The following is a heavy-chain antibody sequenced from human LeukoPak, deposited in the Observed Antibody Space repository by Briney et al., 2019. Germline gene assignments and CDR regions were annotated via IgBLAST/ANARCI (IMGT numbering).Heavy chain of an antibody. CDR2: ISWNSDNI. D-gene: IGHD6-19*01. V-gene: IGHV3-9*01. CDR1: EFTFEDFA. CDR3: ARDPFRGVAVAGNFDY. J-gene: IGHJ4*02. Sequence: GGSLRLSCAASEFTFEDFAMHWVRQAPGKGLEWVSGISWNSDNIGYADSVKGRFTISRDNAKNSLYLQMNSLRAEDTAVYYCARDPFRGVAVAGNFDYWGQGTLVTVSS.